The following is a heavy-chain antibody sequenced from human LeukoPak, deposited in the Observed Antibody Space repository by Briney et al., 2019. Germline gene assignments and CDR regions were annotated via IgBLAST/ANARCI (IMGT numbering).Heavy chain of an antibody. CDR3: AKDHPMIVVVIIDDAFDI. CDR1: GFTVSSNF. J-gene: IGHJ3*02. Sequence: GGSLRLSCAASGFTVSSNFMSWVRQAPGKGLEWVSVIYSGGSTYYADSVKGRFTISRDNSKNTLYLQMNSLRAEDTAVYYCAKDHPMIVVVIIDDAFDIWGQGTMVTVSS. D-gene: IGHD3-22*01. V-gene: IGHV3-53*01. CDR2: IYSGGST.